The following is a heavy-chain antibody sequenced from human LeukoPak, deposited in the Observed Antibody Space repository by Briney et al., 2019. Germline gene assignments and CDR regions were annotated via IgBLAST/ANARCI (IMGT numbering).Heavy chain of an antibody. CDR1: GYTFTSYD. CDR3: ARDRRLAVAGVYYYYYGMDV. V-gene: IGHV1-8*01. D-gene: IGHD6-19*01. CDR2: MNPNSGNT. Sequence: ASVKVSCKASGYTFTSYDINWVRQATGQGLEWMGWMNPNSGNTGYAQKFQGRVTMTRDTSTSTVYMEVSSLRSDDTAVYYCARDRRLAVAGVYYYYYGMDVWGQGTTVTVSS. J-gene: IGHJ6*02.